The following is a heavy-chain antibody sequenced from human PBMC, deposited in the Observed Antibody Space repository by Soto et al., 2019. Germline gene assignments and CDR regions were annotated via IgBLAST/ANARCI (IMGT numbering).Heavy chain of an antibody. CDR3: AKDVCSSTSCYTVPFNWFDP. D-gene: IGHD2-2*02. CDR2: ISGSGGST. V-gene: IGHV3-23*01. J-gene: IGHJ5*02. CDR1: GFTFSSYA. Sequence: PGGSLRLSCAASGFTFSSYAMSWVRQAPGKGLEWVSAISGSGGSTYYADSVKGRFTISRDNSKNTLYLQMNSLRAEDTAVYYCAKDVCSSTSCYTVPFNWFDPWGQGTLVTVAS.